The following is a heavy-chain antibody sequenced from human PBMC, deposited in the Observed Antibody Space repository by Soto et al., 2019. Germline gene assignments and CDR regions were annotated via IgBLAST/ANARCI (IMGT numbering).Heavy chain of an antibody. CDR2: IFYTGTT. D-gene: IGHD2-2*01. CDR1: GGSINYNSYH. V-gene: IGHV4-39*02. CDR3: ARLVVVAPVANV. J-gene: IGHJ4*02. Sequence: QLQLQESGPGLVKPSETLSLTCSVSGGSINYNSYHWGWIRQPPGQGLEWIGSIFYTGTTFYNPSLESRFTMSVDTSKNSFSLHLTSVTAADTAVYFCARLVVVAPVANVWGQGTLVTVSS.